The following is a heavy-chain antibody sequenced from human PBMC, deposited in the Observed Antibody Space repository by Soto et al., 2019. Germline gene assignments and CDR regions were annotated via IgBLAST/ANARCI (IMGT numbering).Heavy chain of an antibody. CDR1: GFSLSTSGVG. CDR3: AHSLIYSYGSQDAFDI. CDR2: IYWDDDK. D-gene: IGHD5-18*01. Sequence: QITLKESGPTLVKPTQTLTLTCTFSGFSLSTSGVGVGWIRQPPGKALEWLALIYWDDDKGYSPSLKSRLTLTKDTSKNQVVLTMTNMDPVDTATYYCAHSLIYSYGSQDAFDIWGQGTMVTVSS. V-gene: IGHV2-5*02. J-gene: IGHJ3*02.